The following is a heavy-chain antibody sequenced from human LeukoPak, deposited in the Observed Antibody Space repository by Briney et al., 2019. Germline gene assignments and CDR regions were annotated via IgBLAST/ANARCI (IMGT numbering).Heavy chain of an antibody. CDR2: ISVDNGNT. V-gene: IGHV1-18*01. CDR1: GFTFTNYA. D-gene: IGHD5-12*01. Sequence: ASVKVSCKASGFTFTNYAISWVRQAPGQGLEWLAWISVDNGNTNYIRNLQGRVSLTTDTSTSTAYMELRNLRSDDTAVYYCARDSWARAYDIDHWGQGTLVTVSS. CDR3: ARDSWARAYDIDH. J-gene: IGHJ5*02.